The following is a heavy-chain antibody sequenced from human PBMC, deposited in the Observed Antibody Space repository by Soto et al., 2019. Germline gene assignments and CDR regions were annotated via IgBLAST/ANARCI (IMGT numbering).Heavy chain of an antibody. CDR1: GGTFSSYA. CDR2: IIPIFGTA. Sequence: ASVKVSCKASGGTFSSYAISWVRQAPGQGLEWMGGIIPIFGTANYAQKFQGRVTITADESTSTAYMELSSLRSEDTAVYYCARVVGYDSSGYYYYYYGMDVWGQGTTVTVSS. J-gene: IGHJ6*02. V-gene: IGHV1-69*13. D-gene: IGHD3-22*01. CDR3: ARVVGYDSSGYYYYYYGMDV.